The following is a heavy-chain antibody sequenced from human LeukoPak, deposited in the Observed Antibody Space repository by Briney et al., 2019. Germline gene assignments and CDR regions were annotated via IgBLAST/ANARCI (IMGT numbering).Heavy chain of an antibody. D-gene: IGHD3-10*01. V-gene: IGHV3-53*01. J-gene: IGHJ6*02. CDR3: ATQGKGYYYYGMDV. CDR2: IYSGGST. CDR1: GFTVSSNY. Sequence: GGSLRLSCAASGFTVSSNYMSWVRQAPGKGLEWVSVIYSGGSTYYADSVKGRFTISRDNSKNTLYLQMNSLRAEDTAVYYCATQGKGYYYYGMDVWGQGTTVTVSS.